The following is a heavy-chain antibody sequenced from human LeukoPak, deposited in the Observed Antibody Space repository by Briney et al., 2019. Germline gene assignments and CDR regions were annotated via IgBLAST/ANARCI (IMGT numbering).Heavy chain of an antibody. Sequence: SETLSLTCTVSGGSISSGSYYWSWIRQPAGKGLEWIGRIYTSGSTNYNPSLKSRVTISVDTSKNQFSLKLSSVTAADTAVYYCARAVISVTTLGWFDPWGQGTLVVVSS. CDR3: ARAVISVTTLGWFDP. CDR1: GGSISSGSYY. D-gene: IGHD4-17*01. V-gene: IGHV4-61*02. CDR2: IYTSGST. J-gene: IGHJ5*02.